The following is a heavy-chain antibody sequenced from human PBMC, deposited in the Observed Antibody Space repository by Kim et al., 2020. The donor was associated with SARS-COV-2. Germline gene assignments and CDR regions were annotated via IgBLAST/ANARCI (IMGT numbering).Heavy chain of an antibody. CDR1: GFTFSSYG. Sequence: GGSLRLSCAASGFTFSSYGMHWVRQAPGKGLEWVAVISYDGSNKYYADSVKGRFTISRDNSKNTLYLQMNSLRAEDTAVYYCARALPDSSGTPFYWGQGTLVTVSS. J-gene: IGHJ4*02. CDR3: ARALPDSSGTPFY. D-gene: IGHD3-22*01. CDR2: ISYDGSNK. V-gene: IGHV3-33*05.